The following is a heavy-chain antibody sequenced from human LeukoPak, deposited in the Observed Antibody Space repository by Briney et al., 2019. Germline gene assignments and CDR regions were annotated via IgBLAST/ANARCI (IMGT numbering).Heavy chain of an antibody. CDR3: ARFSDDYDILTGSYNDSRQGFDY. CDR2: IYYSGST. D-gene: IGHD3-9*01. J-gene: IGHJ4*02. Sequence: SETLSLTCTVSGGSISSYYWSWIRQPPGKGLEWIGYIYYSGSTNYNPSLKSRVTISVDKSKNQFSLKLSSVTAADTAVYYCARFSDDYDILTGSYNDSRQGFDYWGQGTLVTVSS. V-gene: IGHV4-59*12. CDR1: GGSISSYY.